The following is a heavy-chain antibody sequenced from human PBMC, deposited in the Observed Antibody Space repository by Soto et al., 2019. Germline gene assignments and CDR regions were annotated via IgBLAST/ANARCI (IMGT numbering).Heavy chain of an antibody. Sequence: TLSLTCTVSGGSISSGGYYWSWIRQHPGKGLEWIGYIYYSGSTYYNPSLKSRVTISVDTSKNQFSLKLSSVTAADTAVYYCARSVKQGPGFDYWGQGTLVTVSS. V-gene: IGHV4-31*03. D-gene: IGHD6-13*01. CDR1: GGSISSGGYY. CDR3: ARSVKQGPGFDY. CDR2: IYYSGST. J-gene: IGHJ4*02.